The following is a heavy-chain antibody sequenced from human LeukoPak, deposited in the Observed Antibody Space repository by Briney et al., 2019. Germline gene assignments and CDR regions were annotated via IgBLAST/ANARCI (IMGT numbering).Heavy chain of an antibody. D-gene: IGHD3-22*01. CDR3: ARSPSGYRFDS. Sequence: SETLSLTCAVSGGSVNRGTFFWTWIRKPPGKGLEWIGYISNSGSTNYHPSLKSRVTISSDTSKTQFTLKLTSVTAADTAVYFCARSPSGYRFDSWGQGNLVTVSS. CDR2: ISNSGST. CDR1: GGSVNRGTFF. J-gene: IGHJ4*02. V-gene: IGHV4-61*01.